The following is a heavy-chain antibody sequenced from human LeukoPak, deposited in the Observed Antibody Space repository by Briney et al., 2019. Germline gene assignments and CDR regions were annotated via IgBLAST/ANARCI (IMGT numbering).Heavy chain of an antibody. V-gene: IGHV3-21*01. CDR1: GFTFSSYS. D-gene: IGHD3-9*01. J-gene: IGHJ4*02. CDR3: ARLSPYYDILTGSLDY. Sequence: GGSLRLSCAASGFTFSSYSMNWVRQAPGKGLEWVSSISSSSSCIYYADSVKGRFTISRDNAKNSLYLQMNSLRAEDTAVYYCARLSPYYDILTGSLDYWGQGTLVTVSS. CDR2: ISSSSSCI.